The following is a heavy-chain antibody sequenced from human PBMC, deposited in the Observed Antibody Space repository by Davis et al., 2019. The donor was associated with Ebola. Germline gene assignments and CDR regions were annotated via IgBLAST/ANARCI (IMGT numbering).Heavy chain of an antibody. J-gene: IGHJ4*02. CDR1: GFTFSSYW. D-gene: IGHD6-13*01. Sequence: PGGSLRLSCAASGFTFSSYWMHWVRQAPGKGLVWVSRINSDGSSTSYADSVKGRFTISRDNAKNTLYLQMNSLRAEDTAVYYCARGGTFSSWLVFDYWGQGTLVTVSS. CDR2: INSDGSST. V-gene: IGHV3-74*01. CDR3: ARGGTFSSWLVFDY.